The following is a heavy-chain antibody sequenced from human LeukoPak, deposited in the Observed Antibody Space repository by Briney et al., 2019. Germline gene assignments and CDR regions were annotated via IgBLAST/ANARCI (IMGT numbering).Heavy chain of an antibody. Sequence: KTGGSLRLSCAASGFTVSNNYMSWVRQAPGKGLEWVSSISERSVYIYYADSVKGRFTISRDNAKNSLSLQMNSLRAEDTAVYYCARTRFCGNDFYPWDFHYWGQGTPVTVSS. D-gene: IGHD2-21*02. CDR1: GFTVSNNY. J-gene: IGHJ4*02. CDR3: ARTRFCGNDFYPWDFHY. V-gene: IGHV3-21*01. CDR2: ISERSVYI.